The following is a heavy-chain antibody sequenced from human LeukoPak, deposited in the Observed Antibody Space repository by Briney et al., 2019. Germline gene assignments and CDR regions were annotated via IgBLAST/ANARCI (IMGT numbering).Heavy chain of an antibody. CDR1: GGSFSGYY. Sequence: SETLSLTCAVYGGSFSGYYWSWIRQPPGKGLEWIGEINHSGSTNYDPSLKSRVTISVDTSKNQFSLKLSSVTAADTAVYYCAKDGSSGFDYYFHYWGQGTLVTVSS. CDR2: INHSGST. D-gene: IGHD5-12*01. V-gene: IGHV4-34*01. J-gene: IGHJ4*02. CDR3: AKDGSSGFDYYFHY.